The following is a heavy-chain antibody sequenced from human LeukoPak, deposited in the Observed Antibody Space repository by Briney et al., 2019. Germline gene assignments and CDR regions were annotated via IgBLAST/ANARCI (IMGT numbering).Heavy chain of an antibody. D-gene: IGHD2-15*01. V-gene: IGHV4-59*08. J-gene: IGHJ2*01. CDR1: GGSISGHY. Sequence: SETLSLTCTVSGGSISGHYWSWIRLPPGKGREWIGYIYYSGSTNYNPSLKGRVTISVDTSKDQFSLKMRSVTAADTAVYFCARPLGGGSEWYFDLWGRGTLVTVSS. CDR2: IYYSGST. CDR3: ARPLGGGSEWYFDL.